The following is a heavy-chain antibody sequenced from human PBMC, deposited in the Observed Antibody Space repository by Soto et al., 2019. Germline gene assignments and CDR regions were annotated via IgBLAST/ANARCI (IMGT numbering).Heavy chain of an antibody. Sequence: PSETLSLTCTVSGGSISSYYWSWIRQPAGKGLEWIGRIYTSGSTNYNPSLKSRVTMSVDTSKNQFYLKLSSVTAADTAVYYCARDHFLSHPMVRGVTFYYYYGMDVWGQGTTVTVSS. J-gene: IGHJ6*02. V-gene: IGHV4-4*07. CDR2: IYTSGST. CDR3: ARDHFLSHPMVRGVTFYYYYGMDV. D-gene: IGHD3-10*01. CDR1: GGSISSYY.